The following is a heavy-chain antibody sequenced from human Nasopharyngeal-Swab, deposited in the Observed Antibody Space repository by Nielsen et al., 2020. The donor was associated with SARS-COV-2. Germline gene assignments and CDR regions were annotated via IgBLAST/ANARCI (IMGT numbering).Heavy chain of an antibody. V-gene: IGHV3-20*04. CDR2: LNWNGGST. D-gene: IGHD1-26*01. J-gene: IGHJ4*02. CDR1: GFAFDDYG. CDR3: ARDVAIVGATLDN. Sequence: GESLKISCTSSGFAFDDYGMSWVRQAPGKGLEWVSGLNWNGGSTGYADSVKGRFTISRDNAKNSLYLQMNSLRDEDTAVYYCARDVAIVGATLDNWGQGTLVTVSS.